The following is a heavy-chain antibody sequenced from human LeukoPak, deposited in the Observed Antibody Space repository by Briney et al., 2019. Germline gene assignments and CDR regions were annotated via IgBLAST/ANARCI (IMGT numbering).Heavy chain of an antibody. CDR3: TTTYSSGWLGY. CDR1: GFTFSYFS. Sequence: PGGSVRLSCAASGFTFSYFSMHWVRQAPGKGLEWVGRIKSKTDGGTTDYAAPVKGRFTISRDDSKNTLYLQMNSLKTEDTAVYYCTTTYSSGWLGYWGQGTLVTVSS. D-gene: IGHD6-19*01. V-gene: IGHV3-15*01. CDR2: IKSKTDGGTT. J-gene: IGHJ4*02.